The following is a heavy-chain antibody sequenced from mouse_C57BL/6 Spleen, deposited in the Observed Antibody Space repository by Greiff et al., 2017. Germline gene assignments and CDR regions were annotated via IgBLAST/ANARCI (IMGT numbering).Heavy chain of an antibody. Sequence: EVQVVESGPGLVKPSQSLSLTCSVTGYSITSGYYWNWIRQFPGNKLEWMGYISYDGSNNYNPSLKNRISITRDTSKNQFFLKLNSVTTEDTATYYCARVGDYWFAYWGQGTLVTVSA. CDR1: GYSITSGYY. CDR2: ISYDGSN. CDR3: ARVGDYWFAY. V-gene: IGHV3-6*01. D-gene: IGHD2-4*01. J-gene: IGHJ3*01.